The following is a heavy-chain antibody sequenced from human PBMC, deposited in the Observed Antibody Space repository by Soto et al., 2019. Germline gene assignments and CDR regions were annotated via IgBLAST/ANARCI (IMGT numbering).Heavy chain of an antibody. CDR2: IYYSGST. J-gene: IGHJ3*02. CDR3: ARRWGDAFDI. CDR1: GGSISSYY. Sequence: QVQLQESGPGLVKPSETLSLTCTVSGGSISSYYWSWIRQPPGKGLEWIGYIYYSGSTNSNPSLKSRVTISVDTSKNQFSLELGSVTAADTAVYYCARRWGDAFDIWGQGTMVTVSS. V-gene: IGHV4-59*08. D-gene: IGHD3-16*01.